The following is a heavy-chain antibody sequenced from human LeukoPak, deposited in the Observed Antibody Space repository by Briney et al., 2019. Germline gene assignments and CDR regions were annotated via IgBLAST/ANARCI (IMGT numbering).Heavy chain of an antibody. CDR3: ARDPTNTSGYYAYFDY. Sequence: ASVRVSCKASGYTFRNRGITWVRQAPGQGLEWMGWISCYNGDTHYAQNLQGRVTMTTDTSTSTAYMELRSLRSDDTAVYYCARDPTNTSGYYAYFDYWGQGTLDTVSS. J-gene: IGHJ4*02. CDR2: ISCYNGDT. V-gene: IGHV1-18*01. CDR1: GYTFRNRG. D-gene: IGHD5-12*01.